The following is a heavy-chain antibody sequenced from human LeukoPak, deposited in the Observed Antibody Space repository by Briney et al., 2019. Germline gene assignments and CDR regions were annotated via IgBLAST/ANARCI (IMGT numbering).Heavy chain of an antibody. CDR1: GFTFSSFT. CDR3: GKEGGA. J-gene: IGHJ5*02. D-gene: IGHD3-16*01. Sequence: PGGSLRLSCAASGFTFSSFTMTWVRQAPGKGLEWVSAIGGRGGSTYYADSLEGRFTIARDSSKDMVYLQMNSLKVEDTAIYYCGKEGGAWGQGTKVTVSS. CDR2: IGGRGGST. V-gene: IGHV3-23*01.